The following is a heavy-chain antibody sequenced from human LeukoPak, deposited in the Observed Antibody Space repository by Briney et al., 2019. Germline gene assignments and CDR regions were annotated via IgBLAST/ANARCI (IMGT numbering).Heavy chain of an antibody. CDR3: AKGTSTYSSGSFDY. Sequence: GGSLRLSCSASGFTFSTYGMSWVRQAPGKGLEWVISISGSGSTTFYADSVKGRFTISRDNSKNMLYLQMTSLRAEDTAVYYCAKGTSTYSSGSFDYWGRGTLVTVSS. J-gene: IGHJ4*02. CDR1: GFTFSTYG. CDR2: ISGSGSTT. V-gene: IGHV3-23*01. D-gene: IGHD6-19*01.